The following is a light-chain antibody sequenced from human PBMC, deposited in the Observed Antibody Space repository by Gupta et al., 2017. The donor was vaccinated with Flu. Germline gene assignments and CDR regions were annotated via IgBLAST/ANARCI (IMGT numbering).Light chain of an antibody. Sequence: ITISCTGSTREIGGYNLVSWYQQHPGEDPRRRRFQISKRPSGVSYRFSGYKAGKTASRKISGLQREDEADDDCCSYAGSDAGWVFGGGTKLTVL. CDR1: TREIGGYNL. J-gene: IGLJ3*02. CDR2: QIS. CDR3: CSYAGSDAGWV. V-gene: IGLV2-23*02.